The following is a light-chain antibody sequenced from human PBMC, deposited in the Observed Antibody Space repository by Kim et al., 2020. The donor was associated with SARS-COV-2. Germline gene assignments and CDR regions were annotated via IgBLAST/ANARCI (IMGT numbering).Light chain of an antibody. V-gene: IGLV3-1*01. J-gene: IGLJ2*01. CDR3: QAWDSRTVI. CDR1: KLGDKY. Sequence: VSPGQTASITCSGDKLGDKYACWYQQKPGQSPVLVIYQDNKRPSGIPERFSGSNSGNTATLTISGTQTMDEADYYCQAWDSRTVIFGGGTKLTVL. CDR2: QDN.